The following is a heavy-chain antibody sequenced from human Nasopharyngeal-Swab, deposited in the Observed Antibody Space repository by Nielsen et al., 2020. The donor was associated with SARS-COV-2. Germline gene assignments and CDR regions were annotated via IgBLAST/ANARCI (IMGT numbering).Heavy chain of an antibody. V-gene: IGHV4-34*01. J-gene: IGHJ6*02. CDR2: INHSGIT. CDR3: ARGTVYYYDSSGYYYYYYYGMDV. Sequence: WIRQPPGKGLEWIGEINHSGITNYNPSLKSRVTISVDTSKNQFSLKLSSVTAADTAVYYCARGTVYYYDSSGYYYYYYYGMDVWGQGTTVTVSS. D-gene: IGHD3-22*01.